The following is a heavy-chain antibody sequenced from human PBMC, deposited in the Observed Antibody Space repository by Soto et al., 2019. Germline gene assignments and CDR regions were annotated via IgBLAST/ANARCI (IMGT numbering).Heavy chain of an antibody. V-gene: IGHV3-33*01. CDR2: IWYHGTTK. CDR1: GFSLSGYG. D-gene: IGHD5-12*01. J-gene: IGHJ5*02. CDR3: ARDVDRTSHLNWFDP. Sequence: QVQLVESGGGVVQPGRSLRLSCEVSGFSLSGYGMHWVRQAPGKGLEWVAVIWYHGTTKNYADSVKGRFTISRDISKNTVYLQMDSLKVEDTAVCYCARDVDRTSHLNWFDPWGQGVMVTVSS.